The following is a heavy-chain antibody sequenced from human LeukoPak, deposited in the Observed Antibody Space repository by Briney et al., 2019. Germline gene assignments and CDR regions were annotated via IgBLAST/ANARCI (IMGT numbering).Heavy chain of an antibody. CDR2: IKQDGSEK. Sequence: PGGSLRLSCAASGFTFSSYWMSWVRQAPGKGLEWVVNIKQDGSEKYYVDSVKGRFTISRDNAKNSLYLQMNSLRAEDTAVYYCARDQAYYYYYMDVWGKGTTVTVSS. V-gene: IGHV3-7*01. J-gene: IGHJ6*03. CDR1: GFTFSSYW. CDR3: ARDQAYYYYYMDV.